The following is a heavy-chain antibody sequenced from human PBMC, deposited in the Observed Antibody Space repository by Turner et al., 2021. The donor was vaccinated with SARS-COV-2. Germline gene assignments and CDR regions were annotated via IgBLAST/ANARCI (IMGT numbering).Heavy chain of an antibody. D-gene: IGHD3-3*01. CDR2: INHSAST. Sequence: QVQLQQWGAGLLKPSETLSLTCAVYGGSFSGYFWSWIRQPPGKGLEWIGEINHSASTNYNPSLKSRVTISVDTSKNQFSLKLSSVTAADTAVYYCARGQGWLQPPFGYWGLGTLVTVSS. CDR3: ARGQGWLQPPFGY. CDR1: GGSFSGYF. J-gene: IGHJ4*02. V-gene: IGHV4-34*01.